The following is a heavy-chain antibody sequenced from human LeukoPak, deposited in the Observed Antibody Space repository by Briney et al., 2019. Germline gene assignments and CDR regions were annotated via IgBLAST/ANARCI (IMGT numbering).Heavy chain of an antibody. Sequence: ASVKVSCKVSGYTLTELSMHWVRQAPGKGLEWMGGFDPEDGETIYAQKFQGRVTMTEDTSTDTAYMELSSLRSEDTAVYYCATANTNYDYVWGSYRNDAFDIWGQGTMVTVSS. J-gene: IGHJ3*02. D-gene: IGHD3-16*02. V-gene: IGHV1-24*01. CDR3: ATANTNYDYVWGSYRNDAFDI. CDR2: FDPEDGET. CDR1: GYTLTELS.